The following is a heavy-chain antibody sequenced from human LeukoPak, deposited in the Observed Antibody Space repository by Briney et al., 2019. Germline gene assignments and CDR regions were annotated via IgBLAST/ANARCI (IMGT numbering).Heavy chain of an antibody. CDR2: IYYRGST. V-gene: IGHV4-59*01. CDR1: GGSISSYY. D-gene: IGHD3-22*01. CDR3: ARDLRYYYDSSGIPF. J-gene: IGHJ4*02. Sequence: PSETLSLTCTVSGGSISSYYWSWIRQPPGKGLEWIGYIYYRGSTNYNPSLKSRVTISVDTSKNQFSLNLSSVTAADTAVYYCARDLRYYYDSSGIPFWGQGTLVTVSS.